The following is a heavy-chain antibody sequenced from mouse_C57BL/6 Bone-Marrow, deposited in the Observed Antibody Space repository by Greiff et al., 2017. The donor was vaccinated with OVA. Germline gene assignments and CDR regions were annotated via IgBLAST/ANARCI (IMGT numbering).Heavy chain of an antibody. J-gene: IGHJ3*01. V-gene: IGHV1-18*01. D-gene: IGHD1-1*01. Sequence: VQLQQSGPELVKPGASVKIPCKASGYTFTDYNMDWVKQSHGKSLEWIGDINPNNGGTIYNQKFKGKATLTVDKSSSTAYMELRSLTSEDTAVYYCASHYGSSSWFAYWGQGTLVTVSA. CDR1: GYTFTDYN. CDR3: ASHYGSSSWFAY. CDR2: INPNNGGT.